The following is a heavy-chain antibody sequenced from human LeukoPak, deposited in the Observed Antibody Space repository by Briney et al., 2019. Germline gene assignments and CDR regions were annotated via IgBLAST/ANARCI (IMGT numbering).Heavy chain of an antibody. Sequence: ASVKVSCKAAGYTFTGYYMHWVRQAPGQGLEWMGWIDPNSGGTNYAQKFQGRVTMTRDTSISTAYMELSRLTSDDTAVYYCARDPPIGGADVFDIWGQGTMVTVSS. D-gene: IGHD3-10*01. J-gene: IGHJ3*02. CDR3: ARDPPIGGADVFDI. CDR2: IDPNSGGT. V-gene: IGHV1-2*02. CDR1: GYTFTGYY.